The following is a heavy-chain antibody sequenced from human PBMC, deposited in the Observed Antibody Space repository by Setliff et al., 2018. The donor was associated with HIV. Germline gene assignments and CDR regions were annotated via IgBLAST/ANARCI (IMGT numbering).Heavy chain of an antibody. Sequence: SETLSLTCAVYGGSFSGHYWTWIRQPPGKGLEWIGEINHSGSSSYSPSLESRVTISVDTYKNQFSLKLRSVTAADTAVYYCASRENPSGGYPKGWFDPWGQ. CDR3: ASRENPSGGYPKGWFDP. CDR2: INHSGSS. V-gene: IGHV4-34*01. D-gene: IGHD2-15*01. J-gene: IGHJ5*02. CDR1: GGSFSGHY.